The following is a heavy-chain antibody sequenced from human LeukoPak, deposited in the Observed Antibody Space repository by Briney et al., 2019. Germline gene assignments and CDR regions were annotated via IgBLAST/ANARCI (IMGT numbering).Heavy chain of an antibody. CDR2: IVVGSGNT. CDR1: GFTFTSSD. CDR3: AAGYDSSGYYFVNY. Sequence: SVKVSCKASGFTFTSSDMQWVRQARGQRLEWIGWIVVGSGNTNYAQKFQERVTITRDMSTSTAYMELSSLRSEDTAVYYCAAGYDSSGYYFVNYWGQGTLVTVSS. D-gene: IGHD3-22*01. V-gene: IGHV1-58*02. J-gene: IGHJ4*02.